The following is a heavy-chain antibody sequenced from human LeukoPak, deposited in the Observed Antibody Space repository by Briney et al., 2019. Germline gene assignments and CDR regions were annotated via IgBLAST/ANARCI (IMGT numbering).Heavy chain of an antibody. CDR3: ARMTPGYYYYMDV. Sequence: SETLSLTCTVSGVSINNYYWTWIRQPDGKGLEWIAHIYPSGNTNYNPSLKSRVTISADKSKNQFSLRLSSVAAADTAMYYCARMTPGYYYYMDVWGKGTKVTVSS. J-gene: IGHJ6*03. V-gene: IGHV4-4*07. CDR2: IYPSGNT. CDR1: GVSINNYY.